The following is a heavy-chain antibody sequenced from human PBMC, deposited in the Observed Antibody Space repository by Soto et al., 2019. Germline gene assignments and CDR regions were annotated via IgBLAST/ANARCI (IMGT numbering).Heavy chain of an antibody. CDR1: GGTFSSYT. D-gene: IGHD6-13*01. J-gene: IGHJ4*02. CDR2: IIPILGIA. Sequence: ASVKVSCKASGGTFSSYTISWVRQAPGQGLEWMGRIIPILGIANYAQKFQGRVTITADKSTSTAYMELSSLRSEDTAVYYCARGRGPRPAAGTWYYFDYWGQGTLVTDSS. V-gene: IGHV1-69*02. CDR3: ARGRGPRPAAGTWYYFDY.